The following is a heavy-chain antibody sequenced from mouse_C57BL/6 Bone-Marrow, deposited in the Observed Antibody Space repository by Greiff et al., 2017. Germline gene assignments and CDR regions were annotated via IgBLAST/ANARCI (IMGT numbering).Heavy chain of an antibody. CDR3: ARRGVVALDY. CDR1: GFTFSSYG. CDR2: ISSGGSYT. J-gene: IGHJ2*01. D-gene: IGHD1-1*01. Sequence: EVKLVESGGDLVKPGGSLKLSCAASGFTFSSYGLSWVRQTPDKRLEWVATISSGGSYTYYPDSVKGRFTSSRDNAKNTLYLQMSSLKSEDTAMYYCARRGVVALDYWGQGTTLTVSS. V-gene: IGHV5-6*02.